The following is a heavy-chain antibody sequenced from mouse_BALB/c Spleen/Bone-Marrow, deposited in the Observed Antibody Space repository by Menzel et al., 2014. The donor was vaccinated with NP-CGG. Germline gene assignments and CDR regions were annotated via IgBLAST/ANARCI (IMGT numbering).Heavy chain of an antibody. CDR2: INPYNGAT. Sequence: EVKLVESGPELVKPGASVKISCKPSGYSFTGYFIHWVKQSHVKSLEWIGHINPYNGATNYNQNFKDKASLTVDKSSSTAYMELHSLTSEDSAVYYCARRRGNYEVDYWGQGTSVTVSS. J-gene: IGHJ4*01. V-gene: IGHV1-31*01. D-gene: IGHD2-1*01. CDR1: GYSFTGYF. CDR3: ARRRGNYEVDY.